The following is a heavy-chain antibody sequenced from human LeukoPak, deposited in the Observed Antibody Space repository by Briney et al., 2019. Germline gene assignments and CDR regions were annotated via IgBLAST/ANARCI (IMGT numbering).Heavy chain of an antibody. V-gene: IGHV3-21*01. J-gene: IGHJ4*02. CDR3: AKAFGWYFDY. CDR1: GFTFTDYS. D-gene: IGHD3-10*01. CDR2: IDSSSTHI. Sequence: GGSLRLSCAASGFTFTDYSMNWVRQAPGKGLEWVSAIDSSSTHIYYADSVKGRFTISRDNARNSLYLQMNSLRAEDTAVYYCAKAFGWYFDYWGQGALVTVSS.